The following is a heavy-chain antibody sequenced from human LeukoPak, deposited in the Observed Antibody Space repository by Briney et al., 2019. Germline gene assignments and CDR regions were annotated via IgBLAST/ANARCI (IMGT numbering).Heavy chain of an antibody. J-gene: IGHJ4*02. V-gene: IGHV4-59*01. Sequence: PSETLSLTCTVSGGSISSYYWSWIRQPPGKGLEWIGYIYYSGSTNYNPSLKSRVTISVDTSKNQFSLKLSSVTAADTAVYYCARSRYSGSLCYFDYWGQGTLVTVSS. CDR2: IYYSGST. CDR3: ARSRYSGSLCYFDY. CDR1: GGSISSYY. D-gene: IGHD1-26*01.